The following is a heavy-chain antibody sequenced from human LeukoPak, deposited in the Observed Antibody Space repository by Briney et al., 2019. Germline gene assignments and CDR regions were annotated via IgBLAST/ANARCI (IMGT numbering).Heavy chain of an antibody. CDR1: GGSISSYY. CDR3: AAGVYYYDSSGYIPGLDY. Sequence: SETLSLTCTVSGGSISSYYWSWIRQPPGKGLEWIGYIYYSGSTNYNPSLKSRVTISVDTSKNQFSQKLSSVTAADTAVYYCAAGVYYYDSSGYIPGLDYWGQGTLVTVSS. J-gene: IGHJ4*02. CDR2: IYYSGST. V-gene: IGHV4-59*01. D-gene: IGHD3-22*01.